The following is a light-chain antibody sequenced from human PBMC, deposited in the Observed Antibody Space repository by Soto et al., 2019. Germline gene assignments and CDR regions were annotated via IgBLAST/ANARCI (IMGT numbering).Light chain of an antibody. J-gene: IGKJ5*01. CDR2: LGS. CDR1: QSLLHSNGYNY. CDR3: MQALQTPIT. Sequence: DIVMTQSPLSLPVTPGEPASISCRSSQSLLHSNGYNYLDWYLQKPGQSPQLLIYLGSNRASGVPDRFSGSGSGTDFTLKISRVEAEDVGVYYCMQALQTPITFGQGTRLGIK. V-gene: IGKV2-28*01.